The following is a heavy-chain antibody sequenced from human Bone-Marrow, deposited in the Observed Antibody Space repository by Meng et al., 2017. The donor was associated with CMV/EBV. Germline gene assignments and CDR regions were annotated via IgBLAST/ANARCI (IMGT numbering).Heavy chain of an antibody. CDR3: ARSTSGRLVSSYYYYYGMDV. CDR2: IYYSGST. CDR1: GGSISSYY. V-gene: IGHV4-59*01. Sequence: SETLCRTCTVSGGSISSYYWSWIRQPPGKGLEWIGYIYYSGSTNYNPSLKSRVTISVDTSKNQFSLKLSSVTAADTAVYYCARSTSGRLVSSYYYYYGMDVWGQGTTVTVSS. D-gene: IGHD1-26*01. J-gene: IGHJ6*02.